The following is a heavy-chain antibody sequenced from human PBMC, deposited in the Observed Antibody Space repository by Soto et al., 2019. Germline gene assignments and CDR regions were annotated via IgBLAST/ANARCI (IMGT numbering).Heavy chain of an antibody. CDR1: GFTFSSYA. CDR3: AKDANYGSGSYYKRAFNWFDP. V-gene: IGHV3-23*01. D-gene: IGHD3-10*01. CDR2: ISGSGGST. J-gene: IGHJ5*02. Sequence: GGSLRLSCAASGFTFSSYAMSWVRQAPGKGLEWVSAISGSGGSTYYADSVKGRFTISRDNSKNTLYLQMNSLRAEDTAVYYCAKDANYGSGSYYKRAFNWFDPWGQGTLVTVSS.